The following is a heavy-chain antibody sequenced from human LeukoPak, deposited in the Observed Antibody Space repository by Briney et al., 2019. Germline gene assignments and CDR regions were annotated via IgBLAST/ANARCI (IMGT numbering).Heavy chain of an antibody. CDR2: IYYSGST. CDR3: ARGSYYYDSSGSALYYFDY. CDR1: GGSLSSYY. V-gene: IGHV4-59*01. D-gene: IGHD3-22*01. Sequence: SETLSLTCTVSGGSLSSYYWSWIRQPPGKGLEWIGYIYYSGSTNYNPSLKSRVTISVDTSKNQFSLKLSSVTAADTAVYYCARGSYYYDSSGSALYYFDYWGQGTLVTVSS. J-gene: IGHJ4*02.